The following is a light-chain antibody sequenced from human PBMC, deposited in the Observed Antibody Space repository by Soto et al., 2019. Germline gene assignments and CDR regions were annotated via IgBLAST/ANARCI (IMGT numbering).Light chain of an antibody. J-gene: IGKJ1*01. CDR1: QSVSSN. CDR3: QQYNNWPWT. V-gene: IGKV3-15*01. CDR2: GAS. Sequence: EIVMTQSPATLSVSPGERATLSCRASQSVSSNIAWYQQKPGQAPRLLIYGASTRATDIPARFSGSGSGTEFTLTISSLQSEDFAVYYCQQYNNWPWTFGQGTKVDIK.